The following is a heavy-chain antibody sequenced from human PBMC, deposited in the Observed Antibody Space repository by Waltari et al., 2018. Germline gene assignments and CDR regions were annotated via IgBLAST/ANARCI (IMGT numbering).Heavy chain of an antibody. V-gene: IGHV1-69*02. Sequence: HVQLEQSGAEVKKPGSSVKVSCTAAGGPFSPYTVTWLRQAPGQGLEWMGSIIPFLGISKYAQSLQARLTITVDQSTNTGYMELNNLRPEDTGVYYCARSGEMKGTVDYWGQGTLVTVSS. D-gene: IGHD1-1*01. CDR2: IIPFLGIS. CDR1: GGPFSPYT. J-gene: IGHJ4*02. CDR3: ARSGEMKGTVDY.